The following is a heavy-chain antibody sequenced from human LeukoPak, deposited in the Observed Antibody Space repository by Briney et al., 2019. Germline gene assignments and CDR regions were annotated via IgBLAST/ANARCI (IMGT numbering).Heavy chain of an antibody. CDR3: ARDGYPTPRYYYDSSGYYYFDY. CDR1: GYTFSGYY. V-gene: IGHV1-18*04. CDR2: ISAYNGNT. Sequence: ASVKVSCKASGYTFSGYYMRWVRQAPGQGLEWMGWISAYNGNTNYAQKLQGRVTMTTDTSTSTASMELRSLRSDDTAVYYCARDGYPTPRYYYDSSGYYYFDYWGQGTPVTVSS. J-gene: IGHJ4*02. D-gene: IGHD3-22*01.